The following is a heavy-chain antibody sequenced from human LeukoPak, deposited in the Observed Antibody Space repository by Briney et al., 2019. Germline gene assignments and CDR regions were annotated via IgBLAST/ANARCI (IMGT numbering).Heavy chain of an antibody. CDR2: IYYSGST. Sequence: SETLSLTCIVSGGSISSYYWSWIRQPPGKGLEWIGYIYYSGSTNYNPSLKSRVTISVDTSKNQFSPKLSSVTAADTAVYYCTSSSGWTGDFQHWGQGTLVTVSS. D-gene: IGHD6-19*01. CDR1: GGSISSYY. V-gene: IGHV4-59*08. CDR3: TSSSGWTGDFQH. J-gene: IGHJ1*01.